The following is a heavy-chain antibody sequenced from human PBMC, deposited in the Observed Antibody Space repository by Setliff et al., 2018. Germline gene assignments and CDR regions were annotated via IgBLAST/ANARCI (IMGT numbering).Heavy chain of an antibody. J-gene: IGHJ5*02. Sequence: PSETLSLTCTVSGGSISSSSYYWGWIRQPPGKGLEWIGSIYYSGSTYYNPSLKSRVTISVDTSKNQFSLKLSSVTAADTAVYYCARGGNIVVVVAATWFRTVDNWFDPWGQGTLVTVSS. CDR2: IYYSGST. D-gene: IGHD2-15*01. V-gene: IGHV4-39*07. CDR3: ARGGNIVVVVAATWFRTVDNWFDP. CDR1: GGSISSSSYY.